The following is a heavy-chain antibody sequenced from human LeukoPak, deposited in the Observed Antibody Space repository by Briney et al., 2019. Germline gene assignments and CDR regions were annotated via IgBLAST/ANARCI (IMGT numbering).Heavy chain of an antibody. Sequence: GSLRLSCAASGFPFSSYDMHWVRQATGKGLEWVSAIGTAGDTYYPGSVKDRFTISRENAKNSLYLQMNSLRAGDTAVYYCARVGAAAEFDYWGQGTLVTVSS. D-gene: IGHD6-13*01. J-gene: IGHJ4*02. CDR3: ARVGAAAEFDY. CDR2: IGTAGDT. CDR1: GFPFSSYD. V-gene: IGHV3-13*01.